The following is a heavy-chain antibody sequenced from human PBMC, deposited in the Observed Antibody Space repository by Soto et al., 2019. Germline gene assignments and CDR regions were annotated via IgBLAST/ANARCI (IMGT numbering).Heavy chain of an antibody. J-gene: IGHJ4*02. CDR2: IDSYGSST. CDR1: GFTFSSYW. V-gene: IGHV3-74*03. Sequence: EVQLVESGGGLVQPGGSLRLSCVASGFTFSSYWMHWVRQVPGKERVWVSFIDSYGSSTKYADSVRGRFTISRDNAKNTLYLLMNSLRVEDTAVYYCVRGLGNSDHWGQGTRVTVSS. CDR3: VRGLGNSDH.